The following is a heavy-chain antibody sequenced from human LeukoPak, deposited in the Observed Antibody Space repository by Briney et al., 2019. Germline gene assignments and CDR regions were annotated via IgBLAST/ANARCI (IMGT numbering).Heavy chain of an antibody. CDR2: IKQDGSEQ. CDR3: AGGQGWLLDY. V-gene: IGHV3-7*05. CDR1: GFTFTNYA. Sequence: GGSLRLSCVASGFTFTNYAMTWVRRAPGKGLEWVANIKQDGSEQYYVDSVRGRFTISRDNAKNSLFLQMNSLRVEDTAVYYCAGGQGWLLDYWGQGALVTVSS. D-gene: IGHD2-15*01. J-gene: IGHJ4*02.